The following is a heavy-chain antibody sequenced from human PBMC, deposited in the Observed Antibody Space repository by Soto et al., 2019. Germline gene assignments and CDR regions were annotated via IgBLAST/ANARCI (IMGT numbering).Heavy chain of an antibody. J-gene: IGHJ3*02. CDR1: GFTFTSSA. V-gene: IGHV1-58*02. CDR2: IVVGSGNT. CDR3: AAPKPDSIAVDAFDI. D-gene: IGHD6-19*01. Sequence: GASVKVSCKASGFTFTSSAMQWVRQARGQRLEWIGWIVVGSGNTNYAQKFQERVTITRDMSTSTAYMELSSLRSEDTAVYYCAAPKPDSIAVDAFDIWGQGTMVTVSS.